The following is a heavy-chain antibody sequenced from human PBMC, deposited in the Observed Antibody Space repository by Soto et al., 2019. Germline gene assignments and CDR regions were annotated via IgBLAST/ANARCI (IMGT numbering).Heavy chain of an antibody. CDR2: FNPTGDTA. D-gene: IGHD5-18*01. CDR1: GYTFTSYY. Sequence: ASVKVSCKASGYTFTSYYIHWVRQAPGQGLEWMGIFNPTGDTASYAQKLQGRVTMTRDTSTGTAYMELGSLRSEDTAVCYCARGGRIVDTGIGYYYYHAMDVWGQGTTVTVSS. CDR3: ARGGRIVDTGIGYYYYHAMDV. V-gene: IGHV1-46*01. J-gene: IGHJ6*02.